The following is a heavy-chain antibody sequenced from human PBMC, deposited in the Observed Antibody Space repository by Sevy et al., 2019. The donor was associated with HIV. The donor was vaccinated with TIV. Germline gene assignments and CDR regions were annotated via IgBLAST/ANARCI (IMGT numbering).Heavy chain of an antibody. CDR2: ISGSGRTI. D-gene: IGHD1-26*01. CDR1: GFTFSDYY. J-gene: IGHJ6*02. CDR3: ARACDSGCYRYYGMDV. Sequence: GGSLRLSCAASGFTFSDYYMSWIRQAPGKGLEWVSYISGSGRTIYYADSVKGRFTISRDNAKNSLYLQMNSLRGEDTAVYYCARACDSGCYRYYGMDVWGQGTTVTVSS. V-gene: IGHV3-11*01.